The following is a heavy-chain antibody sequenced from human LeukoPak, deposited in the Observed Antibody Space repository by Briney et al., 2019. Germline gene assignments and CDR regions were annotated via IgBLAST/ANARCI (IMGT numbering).Heavy chain of an antibody. CDR1: GYSFTSFG. CDR3: ARDLGEIEMAAIFFDY. D-gene: IGHD5-24*01. Sequence: LGAPVKVSCKASGYSFTSFGISWVRQAPGQGLEWMGWISAYNDKIKYAQNLQGRVTLTQDTSTSTAYMELRSLRSDDTAMYYCARDLGEIEMAAIFFDYWGQGTLVTVSS. J-gene: IGHJ4*02. V-gene: IGHV1-18*01. CDR2: ISAYNDKI.